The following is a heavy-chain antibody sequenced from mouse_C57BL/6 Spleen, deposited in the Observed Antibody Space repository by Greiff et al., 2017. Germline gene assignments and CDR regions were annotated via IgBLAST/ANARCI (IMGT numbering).Heavy chain of an antibody. D-gene: IGHD3-2*02. J-gene: IGHJ2*01. CDR3: ARGRDSSGVDY. V-gene: IGHV1-80*01. CDR1: GYAFSSYW. Sequence: VQLQQSGAELVKPGASVKISCKASGYAFSSYWMHWVKQRPGKGLEWIGQIYPGDGDTNYNGKFKGKATLTADKSSSTAYMQLSSLTSEDSAVWFCARGRDSSGVDYWGQGTTLTVSS. CDR2: IYPGDGDT.